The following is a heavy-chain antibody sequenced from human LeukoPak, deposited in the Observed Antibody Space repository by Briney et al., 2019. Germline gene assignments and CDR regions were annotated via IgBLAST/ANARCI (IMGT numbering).Heavy chain of an antibody. CDR1: GGSISSSSYY. CDR2: IYYSGST. J-gene: IGHJ4*02. CDR3: AHRNTAMVRVDY. D-gene: IGHD5-18*01. Sequence: PSETLSLTCTVSGGSISSSSYYWGWIRQPPGKGLEWIGSIYYSGSTYYNPSLKSRVTISVDTSKNQFSLKLSSVTAADTAVYFCAHRNTAMVRVDYWGQGTLVTVSS. V-gene: IGHV4-39*07.